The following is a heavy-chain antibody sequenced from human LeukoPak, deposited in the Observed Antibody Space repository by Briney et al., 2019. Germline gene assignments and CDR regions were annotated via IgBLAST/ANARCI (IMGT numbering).Heavy chain of an antibody. V-gene: IGHV4-31*03. Sequence: SETLSLTCTVSGGSISSGGYYWSWIRQHPGKGLEWIGYIYYSGSTYYNPSLKSRVTISVDTSKNQFSLKLSSVTATDTAVYYCAREGGFCSSTSCQVYFYYGMDVWGQGTTVTVSS. J-gene: IGHJ6*02. CDR3: AREGGFCSSTSCQVYFYYGMDV. D-gene: IGHD2-2*01. CDR1: GGSISSGGYY. CDR2: IYYSGST.